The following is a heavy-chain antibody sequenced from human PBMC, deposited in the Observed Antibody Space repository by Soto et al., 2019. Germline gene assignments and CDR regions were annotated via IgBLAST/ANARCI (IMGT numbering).Heavy chain of an antibody. CDR2: IIPILGIA. J-gene: IGHJ4*02. CDR3: ARDGYSSSWPDY. CDR1: GGAFSSYT. V-gene: IGHV1-69*04. D-gene: IGHD6-13*01. Sequence: GASVKVSCKASGGAFSSYTISWVRQAPGQGLEWMGRIIPILGIANYAQKLQGRVTMTTDTSTSTAYMELRSLRSDDTAVYYCARDGYSSSWPDYWGQGTLVTVSS.